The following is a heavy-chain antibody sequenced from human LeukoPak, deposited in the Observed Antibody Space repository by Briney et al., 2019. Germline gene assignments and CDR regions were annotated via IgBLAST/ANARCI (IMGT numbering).Heavy chain of an antibody. Sequence: GGSLRLSCAASGFTFSNSAMSWVRQAPGKGLEWISTLSGSGITTYYADSVKGRFTISRDNSKNTLYLQMNSLRAEDTAVYYCAKGIYSSGWSYFDYWGHGTLVTVSS. CDR1: GFTFSNSA. J-gene: IGHJ4*01. CDR3: AKGIYSSGWSYFDY. D-gene: IGHD6-19*01. V-gene: IGHV3-23*01. CDR2: LSGSGITT.